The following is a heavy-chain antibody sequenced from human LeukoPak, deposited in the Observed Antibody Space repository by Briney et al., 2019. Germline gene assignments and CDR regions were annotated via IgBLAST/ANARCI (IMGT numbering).Heavy chain of an antibody. D-gene: IGHD1-14*01. CDR3: ARGVTPIQEYYFDY. CDR2: MNPNTGNT. CDR1: GYTFTSYD. Sequence: WASVEVSCKASGYTFTSYDINWVRQATGQGLEWMGWMNPNTGNTGYAQKFQGRVTMTRDTSIGTAYMELSSLRSEDTAVYYCARGVTPIQEYYFDYWGKGTLVTVSS. V-gene: IGHV1-8*02. J-gene: IGHJ4*02.